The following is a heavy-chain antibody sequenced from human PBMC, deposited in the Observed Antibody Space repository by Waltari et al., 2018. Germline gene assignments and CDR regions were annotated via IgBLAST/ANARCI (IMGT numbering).Heavy chain of an antibody. J-gene: IGHJ6*03. V-gene: IGHV1-8*01. Sequence: QVQLVQSGAEVKKPGASVKVSCKASGYTFTSYDINWVRQATGQGLEWMGWMNPNSGNTGYAQKFQGRVTMTRNTSISAAYMELSSLRSEDTAVYYCARGRYYYDSSGRYYYYYYMDVWGKGTTVTVSS. D-gene: IGHD3-22*01. CDR1: GYTFTSYD. CDR2: MNPNSGNT. CDR3: ARGRYYYDSSGRYYYYYYMDV.